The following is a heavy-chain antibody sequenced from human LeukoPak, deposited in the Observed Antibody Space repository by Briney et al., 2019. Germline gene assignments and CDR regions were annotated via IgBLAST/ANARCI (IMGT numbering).Heavy chain of an antibody. V-gene: IGHV3-23*01. D-gene: IGHD3-22*01. J-gene: IGHJ3*02. Sequence: GGSLRLSCAASGFAFSSYAMSWVRQAPGKGLEWVSAISGSGGSTYYADSVKGRFTISRDNSKNTLYLQMNSLRAEDTAVYYCANDGAYYDSSTDAFDIWGQGTMVTVSS. CDR3: ANDGAYYDSSTDAFDI. CDR2: ISGSGGST. CDR1: GFAFSSYA.